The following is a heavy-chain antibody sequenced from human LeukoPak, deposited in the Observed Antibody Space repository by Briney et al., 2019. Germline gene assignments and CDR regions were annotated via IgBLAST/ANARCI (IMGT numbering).Heavy chain of an antibody. Sequence: GGSLRLSCTASGFTFGDYLMSWFRQALGKGLEWIGFIRSKTYAGTAEYTASVKGRFTISRDDSKSIVYLQMNSLKIEDTAVYYCAKPATAILIYFDSWGQGTLVTVSS. D-gene: IGHD2-21*02. CDR2: IRSKTYAGTA. J-gene: IGHJ4*01. V-gene: IGHV3-49*01. CDR1: GFTFGDYL. CDR3: AKPATAILIYFDS.